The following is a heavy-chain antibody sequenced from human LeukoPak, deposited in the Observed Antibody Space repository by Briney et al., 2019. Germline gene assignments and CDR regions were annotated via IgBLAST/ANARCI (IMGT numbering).Heavy chain of an antibody. D-gene: IGHD6-19*01. V-gene: IGHV3-23*03. CDR3: AKDVAGY. Sequence: GGSLRLSCAASGFTFSSYAMSWVRQAPGKGLEWVSVIYSGGSTYYADSVKGRFTISRDNSKNTLYLQMNSLRPEDTAVYYCAKDVAGYWGQGTLVTVSS. CDR2: IYSGGST. CDR1: GFTFSSYA. J-gene: IGHJ4*02.